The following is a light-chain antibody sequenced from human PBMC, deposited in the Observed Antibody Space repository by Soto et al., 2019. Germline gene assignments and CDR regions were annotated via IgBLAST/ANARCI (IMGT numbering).Light chain of an antibody. J-gene: IGLJ2*01. CDR3: SSYTSSSTLVV. CDR2: EVS. CDR1: SSDVGGYNY. V-gene: IGLV2-14*01. Sequence: QSALTQPASVSGSPGQSITISCTGTSSDVGGYNYVSWYQQHPGKAPKLMIYEVSNRPSGVSNRFSGSKSCHTASLTISGLQSEDEADYYCSSYTSSSTLVVFGGGTKLTVL.